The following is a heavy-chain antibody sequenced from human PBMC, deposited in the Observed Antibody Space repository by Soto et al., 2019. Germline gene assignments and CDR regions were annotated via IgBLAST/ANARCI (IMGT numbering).Heavy chain of an antibody. Sequence: GGSLRLSCAASGFTFSSYAMHWVRQAPGKGLEWVAVISYDGSNKYYADSVKGRFTISRDNSKNTLYLQMNSLRAEDTAVYYCARDAIVLMVYAIAAIGVYGMDAWGQGTTVTVSS. J-gene: IGHJ6*02. D-gene: IGHD2-8*01. CDR2: ISYDGSNK. CDR1: GFTFSSYA. V-gene: IGHV3-30-3*01. CDR3: ARDAIVLMVYAIAAIGVYGMDA.